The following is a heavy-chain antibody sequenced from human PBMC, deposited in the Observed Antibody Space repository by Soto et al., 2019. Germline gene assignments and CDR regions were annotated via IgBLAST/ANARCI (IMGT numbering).Heavy chain of an antibody. CDR1: GFMFRSYW. CDR2: INSDGSST. D-gene: IGHD3-10*01. CDR3: ARDLTEGHPSGNC. Sequence: EVQLVESGGGLVQPGGSLRLSCAASGFMFRSYWMHWVRQVPGRGLAWVSRINSDGSSTDYADFVKGRFTISRDNAKNTLYLQMNSLRAEDTALYYCARDLTEGHPSGNCWGQGTLVTVSS. V-gene: IGHV3-74*01. J-gene: IGHJ4*02.